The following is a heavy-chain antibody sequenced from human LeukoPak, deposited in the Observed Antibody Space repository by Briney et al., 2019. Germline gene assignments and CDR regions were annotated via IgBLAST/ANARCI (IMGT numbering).Heavy chain of an antibody. CDR2: IYADGST. CDR1: GFTVSDSY. J-gene: IGHJ4*02. CDR3: ARDGSLPRTYFYDSSGYHAF. D-gene: IGHD3-22*01. V-gene: IGHV3-53*01. Sequence: GGSLRLSCAVSGFTVSDSYTSWVRQGPGKGLEWVAVIYADGSTYHAESVKGRFSISRHNSRNIVYLQMNSLRAEDTALYYCARDGSLPRTYFYDSSGYHAFWGQGTLVTVPS.